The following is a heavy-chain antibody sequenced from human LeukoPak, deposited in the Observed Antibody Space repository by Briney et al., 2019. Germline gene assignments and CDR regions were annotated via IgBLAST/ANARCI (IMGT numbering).Heavy chain of an antibody. D-gene: IGHD6-19*01. Sequence: GASVKVSCKASGYTFTSYGISWVRQAPGQGLEWMGWISAYNGNTNYAQKLQGRVTMTTDTSTRTAYMELRSLISDDTAVYYCARDLGYSSGWYDPYYYYGMDVWGQGTTVTVSS. J-gene: IGHJ6*02. CDR2: ISAYNGNT. CDR3: ARDLGYSSGWYDPYYYYGMDV. CDR1: GYTFTSYG. V-gene: IGHV1-18*01.